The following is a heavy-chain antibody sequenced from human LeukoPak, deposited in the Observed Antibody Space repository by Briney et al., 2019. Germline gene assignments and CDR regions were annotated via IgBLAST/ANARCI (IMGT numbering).Heavy chain of an antibody. CDR3: VRARGYGNPSYFDY. J-gene: IGHJ4*02. CDR2: INNSGST. Sequence: PSETLSLTCAVYGGSFSGYYWSWIRHPPGKGLEWIGEINNSGSTNYNPSLKSRVTISVDTSKNQFSLKLSSVTAADTAVYYCVRARGYGNPSYFDYWGQGTLVTVSS. CDR1: GGSFSGYY. V-gene: IGHV4-34*01. D-gene: IGHD5-18*01.